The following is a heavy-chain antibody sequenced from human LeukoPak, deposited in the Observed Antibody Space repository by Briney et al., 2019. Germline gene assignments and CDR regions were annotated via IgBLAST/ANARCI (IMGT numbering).Heavy chain of an antibody. J-gene: IGHJ4*02. V-gene: IGHV4-4*02. Sequence: SETLSLTCAVSGFSISSNNLWSVVRHPPGEVLELIGVIYDGGSTNYNASLKSRVTISVDKSKNQFSLKLSSVTAADTAVYYCARAERSSWYRYFDYWGPGTLVTVSS. CDR1: GFSISSNNL. D-gene: IGHD6-13*01. CDR3: ARAERSSWYRYFDY. CDR2: IYDGGST.